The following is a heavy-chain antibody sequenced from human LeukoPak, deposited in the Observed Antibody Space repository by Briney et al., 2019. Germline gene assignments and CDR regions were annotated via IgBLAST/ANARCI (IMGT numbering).Heavy chain of an antibody. Sequence: SETLSLTCTVSGGSISSGDYYWSWISQPPGKGLEWIGYMYCSGSTYYNPSLKSRATISVDTSKNQFSLKLSSVTAADTAVYYCARPYYYDSRIDPWGQGTLVTVSS. J-gene: IGHJ5*02. CDR2: MYCSGST. CDR3: ARPYYYDSRIDP. V-gene: IGHV4-30-4*01. D-gene: IGHD3-22*01. CDR1: GGSISSGDYY.